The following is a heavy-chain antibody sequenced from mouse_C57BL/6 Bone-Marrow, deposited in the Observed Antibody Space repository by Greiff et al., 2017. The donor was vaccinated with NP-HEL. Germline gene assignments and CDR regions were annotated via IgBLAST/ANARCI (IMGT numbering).Heavy chain of an antibody. CDR1: GFTFSSYG. Sequence: EVKVVESGGDLVKPGGSLKLSCAASGFTFSSYGMSWVRQTPDKRLEWVATISSGGSYTYYPDSVKGRFTISRDKAKNTLDLQMSSLKAEDTAMYYCARPLPYWGQGTLVTVSA. V-gene: IGHV5-6*01. CDR2: ISSGGSYT. J-gene: IGHJ3*01. CDR3: ARPLPY.